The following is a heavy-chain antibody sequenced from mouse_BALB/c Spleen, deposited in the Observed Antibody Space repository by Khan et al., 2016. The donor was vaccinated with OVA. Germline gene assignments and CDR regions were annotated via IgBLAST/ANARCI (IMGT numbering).Heavy chain of an antibody. CDR2: INTYTGEP. Sequence: QIQLVQSGPEVKKPGETVKISCKASGHTFTKFGMNWVKQAPGKGLKWMGWINTYTGEPTYADDFNGRFAFSLETSASTAYLQINNLKNEDTATYFCARPPYFSYALDNWGQGTSVTVSS. CDR3: ARPPYFSYALDN. J-gene: IGHJ4*01. CDR1: GHTFTKFG. V-gene: IGHV9-3-1*01. D-gene: IGHD2-10*01.